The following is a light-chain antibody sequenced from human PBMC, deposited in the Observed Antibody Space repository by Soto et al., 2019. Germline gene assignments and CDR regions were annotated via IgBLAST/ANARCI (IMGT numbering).Light chain of an antibody. J-gene: IGKJ1*01. CDR1: QSVSSD. Sequence: EIVMTQSPATLSVSPGERATLSCRASQSVSSDLAWYQQKPGQAPRLLVYGASTRATGIPARFSGSGSGTEFTLTISSLQSEYFALYSCQQYNNWPTFGQGTKVEIK. CDR2: GAS. V-gene: IGKV3-15*01. CDR3: QQYNNWPT.